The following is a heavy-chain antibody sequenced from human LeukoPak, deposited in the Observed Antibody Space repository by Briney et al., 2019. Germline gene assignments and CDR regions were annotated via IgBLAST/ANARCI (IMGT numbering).Heavy chain of an antibody. CDR3: ASLIYGLGGDY. V-gene: IGHV3-74*01. Sequence: PGGSLRLSCAASGFTFSSYWMHWVRQAPGKGLVWVSCINSDESSTRYADSVKGRFTISRDNAKNTLYLQMNSLRAEDTAVYYCASLIYGLGGDYWGQGTLVTVSS. D-gene: IGHD3/OR15-3a*01. J-gene: IGHJ4*02. CDR2: INSDESST. CDR1: GFTFSSYW.